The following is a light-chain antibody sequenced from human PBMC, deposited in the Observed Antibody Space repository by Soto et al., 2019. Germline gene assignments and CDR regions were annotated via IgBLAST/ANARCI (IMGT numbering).Light chain of an antibody. Sequence: DIVMTQSPDSLAVSLGERATINCKSSQSVLYSSNNKNYLACYQQRPGQPPKLLIYWASTRESGVPDRFSGGGSGTDFPLTITSLQAEDVAVYYCQQYESTPPTFGQGTKLEIK. V-gene: IGKV4-1*01. CDR1: QSVLYSSNNKNY. CDR2: WAS. J-gene: IGKJ2*01. CDR3: QQYESTPPT.